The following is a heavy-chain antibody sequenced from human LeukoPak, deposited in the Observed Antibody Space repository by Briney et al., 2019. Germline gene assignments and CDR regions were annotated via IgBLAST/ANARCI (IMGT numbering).Heavy chain of an antibody. CDR3: ARDRVDTAMDRHAFDI. D-gene: IGHD5-18*01. Sequence: GGSLRLSCAASGFTFSSYSMNWVRQAPGKGLEWVSSISSSSSYIYCADSVKGRFTISRDNAKNSLYLQMNSLRAEDTAVYYCARDRVDTAMDRHAFDIWGQGTMVTVSS. V-gene: IGHV3-21*01. J-gene: IGHJ3*02. CDR1: GFTFSSYS. CDR2: ISSSSSYI.